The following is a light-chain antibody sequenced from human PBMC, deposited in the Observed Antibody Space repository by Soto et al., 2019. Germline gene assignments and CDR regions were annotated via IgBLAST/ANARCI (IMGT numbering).Light chain of an antibody. J-gene: IGKJ2*01. V-gene: IGKV3-20*01. CDR2: DAS. CDR3: QQYGPSPMYT. CDR1: QGVSSTY. Sequence: EIVLTQSPGTLSLSPGERATLSCRASQGVSSTYFAWYQQKPGQAPRLLMYDASSRATGIPDRFSGSGSGTDFTPTISRLEPEDFAMYYCQQYGPSPMYTFGQGTNLEIK.